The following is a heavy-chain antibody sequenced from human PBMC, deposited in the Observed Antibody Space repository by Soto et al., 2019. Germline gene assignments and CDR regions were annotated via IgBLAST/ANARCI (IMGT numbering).Heavy chain of an antibody. V-gene: IGHV1-46*01. CDR1: GYTFTSYY. Sequence: QVQLVQSGAEVQKPGASVKVSCKASGYTFTSYYMHWVRQAPGQGLEWMGIINPSGGSTSYAQKFQGRVTMTRDTSTSTVYMELSSLRSEDTAVYYCARTDIVVVVAAMDGMDVWGQGTTVTVSS. CDR2: INPSGGST. D-gene: IGHD2-15*01. J-gene: IGHJ6*02. CDR3: ARTDIVVVVAAMDGMDV.